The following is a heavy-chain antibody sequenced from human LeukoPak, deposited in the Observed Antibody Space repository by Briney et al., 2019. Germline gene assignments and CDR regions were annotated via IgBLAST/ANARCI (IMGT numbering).Heavy chain of an antibody. D-gene: IGHD1-26*01. V-gene: IGHV3-30*02. CDR1: GFTFSSSG. CDR2: IGYFGNNN. J-gene: IGHJ4*02. CDR3: AKADGGAITGRALDY. Sequence: GRSLRPSCAPSGFTFSSSGMDWVRQPPGNGLEWVAFIGYFGNNNSDADSVESRFTISRDNSKNTLYLQMNSLRPEDTAMYYCAKADGGAITGRALDYWGQGTLVTVSS.